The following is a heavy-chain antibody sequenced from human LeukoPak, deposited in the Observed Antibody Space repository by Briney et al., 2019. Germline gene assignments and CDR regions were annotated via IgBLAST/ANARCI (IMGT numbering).Heavy chain of an antibody. Sequence: GGSLRLSCAVSGITLSNYGMSWVRQAPGKGLEWVAGIGGSGDRTNYADSVKGRFTISRDKPKNTLYLQMNSLRAEDTAAYFCAKRGVVIRVILVGFHKEAYYFDSWGQGALVIVSS. D-gene: IGHD3-22*01. V-gene: IGHV3-23*01. CDR2: IGGSGDRT. J-gene: IGHJ4*02. CDR3: AKRGVVIRVILVGFHKEAYYFDS. CDR1: GITLSNYG.